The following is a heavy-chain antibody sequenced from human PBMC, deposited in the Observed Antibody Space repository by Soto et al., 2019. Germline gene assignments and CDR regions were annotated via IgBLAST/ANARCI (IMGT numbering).Heavy chain of an antibody. D-gene: IGHD3-10*01. Sequence: ASVKVSCKASGSAFKSYDVHWVRQASGQGLEWLGWMNPNTGHSVPSWKFQGRVTLSSNASATTTFMELTNLRSDDTAVYYCARMDYYHSGIYYFDYWGQ. CDR3: ARMDYYHSGIYYFDY. CDR1: GSAFKSYD. V-gene: IGHV1-8*01. CDR2: MNPNTGHS. J-gene: IGHJ4*02.